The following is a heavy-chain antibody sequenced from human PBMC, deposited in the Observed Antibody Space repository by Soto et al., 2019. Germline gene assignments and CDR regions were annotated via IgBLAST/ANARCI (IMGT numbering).Heavy chain of an antibody. CDR2: INHSGST. J-gene: IGHJ4*02. CDR3: ASGHGRDPFDY. Sequence: PSETLSLTCAVYGGSFSGYYWSWIRQPPGKGLEWIGEINHSGSTNYNPSLKSRVTISVDTSKNQFSLKLSSVTAADTAVYYCASGHGRDPFDYWGQGTLVTVSS. V-gene: IGHV4-34*01. CDR1: GGSFSGYY.